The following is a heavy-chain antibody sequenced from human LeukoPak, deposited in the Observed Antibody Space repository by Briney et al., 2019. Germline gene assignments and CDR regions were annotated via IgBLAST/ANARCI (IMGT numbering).Heavy chain of an antibody. Sequence: GGSLRLSCAASGFTVSSNYMSWVRQAPGKGLEWVSVIYSGGSTYYADSVKGRFTISRDKSKNTLYLQMNSLRAEDTAVYYCAREPVVVVTVGYGMDVWGQGTTVTVSS. V-gene: IGHV3-66*01. CDR1: GFTVSSNY. J-gene: IGHJ6*02. D-gene: IGHD2-21*02. CDR3: AREPVVVVTVGYGMDV. CDR2: IYSGGST.